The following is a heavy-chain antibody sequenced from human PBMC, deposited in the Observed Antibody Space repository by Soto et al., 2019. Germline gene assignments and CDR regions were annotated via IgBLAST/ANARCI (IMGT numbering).Heavy chain of an antibody. D-gene: IGHD1-1*01. CDR2: VFRSGSI. V-gene: IGHV4-61*01. CDR1: GGSMSTGSYC. CDR3: ARARNRYFDY. J-gene: IGHJ4*02. Sequence: QVHLQESGPGLVRPSESLSLTCNVSGGSMSTGSYCWSWVRPPPGKGLEWIGYVFRSGSINYSPSFKSRVTISIDTSKKQFSLMLKSVTAADTAVYFCARARNRYFDYWGQGALVTVSS.